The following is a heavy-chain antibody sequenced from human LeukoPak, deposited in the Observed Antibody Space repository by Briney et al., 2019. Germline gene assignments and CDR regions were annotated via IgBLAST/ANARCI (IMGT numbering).Heavy chain of an antibody. Sequence: SETLSLTCAVSDYPISRNYFWGWIRQPPGKGLEGIGVIYHSGTTYYNPSLKSRVTLFLDTSKNQFSLKLSSVSAADTAMYFCATRVVPLEGEEWGFIGDYWGQGILVTVSS. CDR1: DYPISRNYF. CDR3: ATRVVPLEGEEWGFIGDY. CDR2: IYHSGTT. J-gene: IGHJ4*02. V-gene: IGHV4-38-2*01. D-gene: IGHD1-26*01.